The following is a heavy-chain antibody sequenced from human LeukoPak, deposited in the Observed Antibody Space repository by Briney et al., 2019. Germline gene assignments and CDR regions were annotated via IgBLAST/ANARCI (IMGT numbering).Heavy chain of an antibody. D-gene: IGHD4-17*01. Sequence: GGSLRLSCAASGFTFSSYAMTWVRQAPGKGLEWVSAISGSGDSTYYADSVKGRFTTSRDNSKNTLYLQMNSLRAEDTAVYYCARDGDPLGYWGQGTLVTVSS. CDR3: ARDGDPLGY. CDR1: GFTFSSYA. V-gene: IGHV3-23*01. CDR2: ISGSGDST. J-gene: IGHJ4*02.